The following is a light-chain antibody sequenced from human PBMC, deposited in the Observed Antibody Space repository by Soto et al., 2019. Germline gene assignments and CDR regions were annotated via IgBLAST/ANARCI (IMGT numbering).Light chain of an antibody. J-gene: IGKJ1*01. CDR3: QRRSNWPPT. Sequence: EKVMTQSPATLSVSPGERATLSCRASQNILSNLAWYQQKPGQAPRLLIFGASNRATGIPARFSGSGSGTDFTLTINSLEPEDFAVYYCQRRSNWPPTFGQGTKVDIK. CDR1: QNILSN. V-gene: IGKV3-11*01. CDR2: GAS.